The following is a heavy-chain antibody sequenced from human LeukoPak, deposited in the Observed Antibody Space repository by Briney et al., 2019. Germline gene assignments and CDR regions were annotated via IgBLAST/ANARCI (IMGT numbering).Heavy chain of an antibody. V-gene: IGHV4-59*12. Sequence: SETLSLTCTVSGGSINNYYWSWIRQPPGKGLEWIGYILSSGSTNYNPSDTSRVTISVDTYTNQFSLRLSSVTAADTAVYFCARTNQISETAFDIWGQGTMVIVSS. D-gene: IGHD1-14*01. J-gene: IGHJ3*02. CDR3: ARTNQISETAFDI. CDR1: GGSINNYY. CDR2: ILSSGST.